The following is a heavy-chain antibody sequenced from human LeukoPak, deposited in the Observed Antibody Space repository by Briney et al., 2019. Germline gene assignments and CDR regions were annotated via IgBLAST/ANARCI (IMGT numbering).Heavy chain of an antibody. J-gene: IGHJ4*02. Sequence: SETLSLTCTVSGGSISSYYWSWIRQPPGKGLEWIGYIYYSGSTNYNPSLKSRVTISVDTSKNQFSLKLSSVTAADTAVYYCARAERKIAAAGTGVFGYWGQGTLVTVSS. CDR3: ARAERKIAAAGTGVFGY. CDR1: GGSISSYY. CDR2: IYYSGST. D-gene: IGHD6-13*01. V-gene: IGHV4-59*12.